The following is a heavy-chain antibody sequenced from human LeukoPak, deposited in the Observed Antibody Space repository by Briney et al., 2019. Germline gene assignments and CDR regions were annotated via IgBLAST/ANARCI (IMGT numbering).Heavy chain of an antibody. D-gene: IGHD2-2*01. CDR1: GGSISSYY. J-gene: IGHJ6*02. V-gene: IGHV4-59*01. Sequence: SETLSLTCTVSGGSISSYYWSWIRQPPGKGLEWIGYIYYSGSTNYNPSLKSRATISVDTSKNQFSLKLSSVTAADTAVYYCARGEYQLLSDYYYGMDVWGQGTTVTVSS. CDR3: ARGEYQLLSDYYYGMDV. CDR2: IYYSGST.